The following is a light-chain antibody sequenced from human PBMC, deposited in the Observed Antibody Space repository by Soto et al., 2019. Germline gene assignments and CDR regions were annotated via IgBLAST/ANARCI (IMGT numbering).Light chain of an antibody. CDR2: SNN. CDR1: SSNIVSNT. V-gene: IGLV1-44*01. Sequence: QLVLTQPPSASGTPGQRVTISCSGSSSNIVSNTVNWYQQLPGTAPKLLIYSNNQRPSGVPDRFSGSKSGTSASLAISGLQSEDEADYYCAAWDDSLNGPVFGGGTKVTVL. J-gene: IGLJ2*01. CDR3: AAWDDSLNGPV.